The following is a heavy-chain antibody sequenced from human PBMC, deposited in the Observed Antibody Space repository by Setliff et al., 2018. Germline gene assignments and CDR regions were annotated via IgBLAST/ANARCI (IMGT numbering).Heavy chain of an antibody. CDR1: GGSITSGRYY. D-gene: IGHD5-18*01. J-gene: IGHJ4*02. CDR3: ASGGYNYGALDY. CDR2: IHYSENT. Sequence: SETLSLTCTVSGGSITSGRYYWGWIRQPPGQGLEWIASIHYSENTYYNPSLKTRVTISVDTSKNQFSLRLNSLTAADTAVYYCASGGYNYGALDYWGLGALVTVSS. V-gene: IGHV4-39*07.